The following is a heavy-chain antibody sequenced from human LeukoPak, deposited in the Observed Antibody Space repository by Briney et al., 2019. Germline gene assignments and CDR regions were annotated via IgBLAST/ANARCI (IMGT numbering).Heavy chain of an antibody. Sequence: ASVKVSCKTSGYTFTDYYIHWARQAPGQGLEWMGWINPESGGTSYAQHFQGRVTMTRDTSISTAYMDLSRLKSDDTVVYYCARDRSRGYSYGLESLYWGQGTLVTVSS. V-gene: IGHV1-2*02. CDR2: INPESGGT. J-gene: IGHJ4*02. CDR1: GYTFTDYY. CDR3: ARDRSRGYSYGLESLY. D-gene: IGHD5-18*01.